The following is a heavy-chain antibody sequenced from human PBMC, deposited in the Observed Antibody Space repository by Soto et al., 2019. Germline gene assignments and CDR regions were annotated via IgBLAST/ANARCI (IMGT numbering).Heavy chain of an antibody. CDR2: INGDGSTT. Sequence: EVQLVDSGGALVQPGGSRRLSCAASGFTFSSYGMHWVRQAPGKGLVWVSRINGDGSTTTYADSVKGRFIISRDNAKNMLYLQMNSLTAEDTAVYYCATPRYAGRGTPFDHWGQGTRVTVSS. J-gene: IGHJ4*02. CDR1: GFTFSSYG. V-gene: IGHV3-74*01. D-gene: IGHD6-13*01. CDR3: ATPRYAGRGTPFDH.